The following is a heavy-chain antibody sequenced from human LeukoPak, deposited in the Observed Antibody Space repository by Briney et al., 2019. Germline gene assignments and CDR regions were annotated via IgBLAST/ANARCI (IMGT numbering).Heavy chain of an antibody. D-gene: IGHD2-15*01. Sequence: SETLSLTCAVSGGSISSSGYYWGWIRQPPGKGLEWIGSIYYSGSTYYNPSLKNRVTISVDTSKNQFSLKLSSVTAADTAVYYCARSAVVVVPDAFDIWGQGTMVTVSS. CDR2: IYYSGST. CDR3: ARSAVVVVPDAFDI. V-gene: IGHV4-39*01. J-gene: IGHJ3*02. CDR1: GGSISSSGYY.